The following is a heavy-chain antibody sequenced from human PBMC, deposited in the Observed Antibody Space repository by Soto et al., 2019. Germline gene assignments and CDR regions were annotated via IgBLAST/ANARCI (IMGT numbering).Heavy chain of an antibody. Sequence: PSETLSLTCTVSGGSISSGDYYWSGIRQPPGKGLEWIGYIYYSGSTYYNPSLKSRVTISVDTSKNQFSLKLSSVTAADTAVYYCAREMVVPAATYYYYYGMDVWGQGTTVTVSS. CDR3: AREMVVPAATYYYYYGMDV. CDR2: IYYSGST. V-gene: IGHV4-30-4*01. CDR1: GGSISSGDYY. J-gene: IGHJ6*02. D-gene: IGHD2-2*01.